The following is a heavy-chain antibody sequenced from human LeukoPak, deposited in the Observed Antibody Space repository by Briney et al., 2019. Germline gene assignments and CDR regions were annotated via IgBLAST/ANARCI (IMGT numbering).Heavy chain of an antibody. CDR2: IWYDGSNK. CDR1: GFNFRTYE. Sequence: GGSLRLSCAASGFNFRTYEMNWVRQAPGKGLEWVAVIWYDGSNKYYADSVKGRFTISRDNSKNTLYLEMNSLRAEDTAVYYCAKDLNYYGSSGYSYFDYWGQGTLVTVSS. J-gene: IGHJ4*02. V-gene: IGHV3-30*02. D-gene: IGHD3-22*01. CDR3: AKDLNYYGSSGYSYFDY.